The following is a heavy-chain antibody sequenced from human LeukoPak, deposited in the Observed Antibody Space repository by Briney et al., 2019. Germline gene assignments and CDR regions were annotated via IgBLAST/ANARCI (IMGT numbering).Heavy chain of an antibody. CDR2: INHSGST. J-gene: IGHJ6*03. Sequence: SETLSLTCAVYGGSFSGYYWSWIRQPPGKGLEWIGEINHSGSTNYNPSLKSRVTISVDTSKNQFSLKLSSVTAADTAVYYCARLRLSSWYVVPKYYYMDVWGKGTTVTISS. D-gene: IGHD6-13*01. V-gene: IGHV4-34*01. CDR1: GGSFSGYY. CDR3: ARLRLSSWYVVPKYYYMDV.